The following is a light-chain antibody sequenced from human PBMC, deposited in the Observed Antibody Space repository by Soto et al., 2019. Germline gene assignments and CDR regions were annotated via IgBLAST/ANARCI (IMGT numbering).Light chain of an antibody. CDR1: QSIVNW. CDR2: DAS. CDR3: QQSYSTPIT. J-gene: IGKJ5*01. V-gene: IGKV1-39*01. Sequence: DIQMTQSPSTLSASVGDRVTITCRASQSIVNWLAWYQQKPGKAPKLLISDASNLESGVPSGFSGVGSGTDFTLTISSLQPEDFATYYCQQSYSTPITFGQGTRLEIK.